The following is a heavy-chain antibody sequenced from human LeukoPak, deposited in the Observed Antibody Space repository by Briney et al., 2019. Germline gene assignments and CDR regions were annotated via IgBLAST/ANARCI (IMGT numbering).Heavy chain of an antibody. CDR1: GFTFSNYA. V-gene: IGHV3-23*01. CDR2: VSGSGGYT. Sequence: PGGSLRPSCAATGFTFSNYAMNWVRQAPGKGLEWVSAVSGSGGYTYYVDSVRGRFTISRDNSKNTLYLQLNSLTAEDTAVYYCAKARDIVVVPAAMCALDVWGQGTTVTVSS. CDR3: AKARDIVVVPAAMCALDV. D-gene: IGHD2-2*01. J-gene: IGHJ6*02.